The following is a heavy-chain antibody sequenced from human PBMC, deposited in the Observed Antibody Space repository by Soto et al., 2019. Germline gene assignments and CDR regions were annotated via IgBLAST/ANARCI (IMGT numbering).Heavy chain of an antibody. Sequence: LRLSCAASGFSFSNYWMAWVRQAPGKGLEWVANINRDGGERYHADSVRGRFTIFRDNSENSLYLQMNRLRAEDTAVYYCARDATFCLDCWGRGTLVTVSS. CDR3: ARDATFCLDC. D-gene: IGHD3-16*01. V-gene: IGHV3-7*03. CDR2: INRDGGER. CDR1: GFSFSNYW. J-gene: IGHJ4*02.